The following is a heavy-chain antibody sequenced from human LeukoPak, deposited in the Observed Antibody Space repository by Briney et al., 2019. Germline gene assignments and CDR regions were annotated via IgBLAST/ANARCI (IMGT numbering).Heavy chain of an antibody. J-gene: IGHJ4*02. CDR1: GGSISSYY. Sequence: SETLSLTCTISGGSISSYYWSWIRQPPGKGLEWIGYIYYSGSTNYNPSLKSRVTISVDTSKNQFSLKLSSVTAADTAVYYCARGYDYVWGSYHPIDYWGQGTLVTVSS. CDR3: ARGYDYVWGSYHPIDY. D-gene: IGHD3-16*02. CDR2: IYYSGST. V-gene: IGHV4-59*01.